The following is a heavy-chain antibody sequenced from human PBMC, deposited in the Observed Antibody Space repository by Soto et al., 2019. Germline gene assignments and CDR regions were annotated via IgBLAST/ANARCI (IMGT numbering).Heavy chain of an antibody. V-gene: IGHV3-74*01. Sequence: EVQLVESGGGSVQPGGSLRLSCAASGFTFSSYWMHWVRQAPGKGLVCVSRISSDGSSTTYADSVKGRFTISRDNAKNTLSLQMNSLRVEDTGVYYCVRGEMATVWPFGYGGQGTLATVSS. CDR2: ISSDGSST. D-gene: IGHD4-4*01. CDR3: VRGEMATVWPFGY. CDR1: GFTFSSYW. J-gene: IGHJ4*02.